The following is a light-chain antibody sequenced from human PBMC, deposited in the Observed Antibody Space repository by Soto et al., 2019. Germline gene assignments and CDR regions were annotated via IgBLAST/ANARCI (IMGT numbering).Light chain of an antibody. CDR2: KAS. J-gene: IGKJ1*01. Sequence: DVVMTQSPLSLPVTLGQPASISCRSSQSLVYSDGNAYLNWFQQRPGQSPRRLIYKASNRDSGVPDRLSGSGASTDFTLQINRVEAEDVGIYYCMQGTHWPPTFGRGTRVEIK. CDR3: MQGTHWPPT. CDR1: QSLVYSDGNAY. V-gene: IGKV2-30*01.